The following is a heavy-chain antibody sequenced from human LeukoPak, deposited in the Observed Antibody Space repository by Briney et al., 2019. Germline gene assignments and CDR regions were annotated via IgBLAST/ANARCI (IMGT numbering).Heavy chain of an antibody. D-gene: IGHD3-3*01. V-gene: IGHV3-21*01. CDR2: ISSSSSYI. J-gene: IGHJ4*02. CDR1: GFTFSSYS. CDR3: ARSPAARFGVVIHFDY. Sequence: PGGSLRLSCAASGFTFSSYSMNWVRQAPGKGLEWVSSISSSSSYIYYADSVKGRFTISRDNARNSLYLQMNSLRAEDTAVYYCARSPAARFGVVIHFDYWGQGTLVTVSS.